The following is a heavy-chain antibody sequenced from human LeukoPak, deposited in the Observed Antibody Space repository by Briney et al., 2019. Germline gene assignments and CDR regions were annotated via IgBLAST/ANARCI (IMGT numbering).Heavy chain of an antibody. J-gene: IGHJ6*03. Sequence: GGSLRLSCAASGFTFSSYGMHWVRQAPGKGLEWEAFIRYDGSNKYYADSVKGRFTISRDNSKNTLYLQMNRLRAEDTAVYYCAKGPYCSGGSCYLYYYYMDVWGKGTTVTVSS. CDR1: GFTFSSYG. D-gene: IGHD2-15*01. CDR2: IRYDGSNK. CDR3: AKGPYCSGGSCYLYYYYMDV. V-gene: IGHV3-30*02.